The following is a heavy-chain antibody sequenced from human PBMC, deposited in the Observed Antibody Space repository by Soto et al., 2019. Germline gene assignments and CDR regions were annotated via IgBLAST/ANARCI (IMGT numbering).Heavy chain of an antibody. Sequence: QVQLVQSGAEVKKPGASVKVSCQASGYTFSNYGFSWVRQAPGQGIEWMGWISGYNGNTNYAGRLQGRVTMTTDTSTSTAYMEVKSVRDDDTAVYYCAREGQLGYWGQGTPVTVSS. CDR1: GYTFSNYG. D-gene: IGHD6-6*01. CDR3: AREGQLGY. CDR2: ISGYNGNT. J-gene: IGHJ4*02. V-gene: IGHV1-18*01.